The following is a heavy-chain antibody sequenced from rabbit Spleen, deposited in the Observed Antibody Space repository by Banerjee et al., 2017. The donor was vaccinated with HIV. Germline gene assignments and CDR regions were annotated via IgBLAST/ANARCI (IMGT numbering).Heavy chain of an antibody. CDR3: AGSGTSAYAGFGDATMYYFDL. J-gene: IGHJ4*01. D-gene: IGHD6-1*01. Sequence: QQQLVESGGGLVKPGASLTLTCKASGFDFSSNTMCWVRQAPGKGPEWIGYINSGGSTWYASWAKGRFTISKASSTTVTLQMTSLTAADTATYFCAGSGTSAYAGFGDATMYYFDLWGQGTLVTVS. CDR2: INSGGST. CDR1: GFDFSSNT. V-gene: IGHV1S45*01.